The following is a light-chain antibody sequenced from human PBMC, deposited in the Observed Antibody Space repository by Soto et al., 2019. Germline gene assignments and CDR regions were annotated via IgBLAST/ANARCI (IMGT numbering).Light chain of an antibody. CDR2: AAS. V-gene: IGKV1-17*01. CDR1: QGIRND. J-gene: IGKJ5*01. CDR3: HSRA. Sequence: EIQMTQSPSSLSASVGYRVTITCRASQGIRNDLGWYQQKPGKAPKRLIYAASSLQSGVPSRFSGSGFGTEFTLTIASLQPDDFATYFCHSRACGQGTRLEIK.